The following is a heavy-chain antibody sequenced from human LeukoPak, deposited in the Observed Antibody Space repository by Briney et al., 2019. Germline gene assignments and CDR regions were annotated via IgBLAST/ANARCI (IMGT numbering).Heavy chain of an antibody. Sequence: GGSLRLSCAASGFTSSSYALNWVRQAPGKGLEWVATVSGSGDRMYHADSVKGRFTTSRDNSKNTIYLQMNSLRAEDTALYYCAKAAAAPGFDFWGQGTLVTVSS. V-gene: IGHV3-23*01. CDR3: AKAAAAPGFDF. CDR1: GFTSSSYA. D-gene: IGHD6-13*01. CDR2: VSGSGDRM. J-gene: IGHJ4*02.